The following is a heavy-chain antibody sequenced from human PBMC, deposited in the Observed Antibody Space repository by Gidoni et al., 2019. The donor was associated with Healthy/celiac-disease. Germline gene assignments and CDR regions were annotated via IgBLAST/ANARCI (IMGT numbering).Heavy chain of an antibody. CDR3: ARDDRYCSGGSCISDAFDI. J-gene: IGHJ3*02. Sequence: QVQLVESGGGVVQPGRALRLSCAASGFTFSSYGMHWVRQAPGKGLEWVAVIWYDGSNKYYADSVKGRFTISRDNSKNTLYLQMNSLRAEDTAVYYCARDDRYCSGGSCISDAFDIWGQGTMVTVSS. CDR1: GFTFSSYG. CDR2: IWYDGSNK. D-gene: IGHD2-15*01. V-gene: IGHV3-33*01.